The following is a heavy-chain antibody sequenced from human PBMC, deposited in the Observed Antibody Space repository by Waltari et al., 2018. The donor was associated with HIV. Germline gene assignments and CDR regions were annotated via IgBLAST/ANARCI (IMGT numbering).Heavy chain of an antibody. J-gene: IGHJ4*02. CDR1: GGSVSTYY. CDR3: ASAYDSSGRLFDY. V-gene: IGHV4-59*08. D-gene: IGHD3-22*01. Sequence: QVQLQESGPGLVKPSETLFLRCAVSGGSVSTYYWSWIRQPPGKGLEWIGYVYYNGSTNYHPSLKSRLTLSLDTSKNRFSLELTSVTAADTAVYYCASAYDSSGRLFDYWGQGTLVTVSS. CDR2: VYYNGST.